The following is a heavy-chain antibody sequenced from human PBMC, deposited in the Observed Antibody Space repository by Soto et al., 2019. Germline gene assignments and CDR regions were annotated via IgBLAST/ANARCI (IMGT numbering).Heavy chain of an antibody. CDR2: IYYSGST. Sequence: TSETLSLTCTVSGGSISSGGYYWSWIRQHPGKGLEWIGYIYYSGSTYYNPSLKSRVTISVDTSKNQFSLKLSSVTAADTAVYYCARAGTQSHYYYGMDVWGQGTTVTVSS. CDR1: GGSISSGGYY. D-gene: IGHD6-13*01. J-gene: IGHJ6*02. CDR3: ARAGTQSHYYYGMDV. V-gene: IGHV4-31*03.